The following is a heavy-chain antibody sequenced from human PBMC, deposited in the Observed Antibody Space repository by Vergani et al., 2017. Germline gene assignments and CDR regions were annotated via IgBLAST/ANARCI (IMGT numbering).Heavy chain of an antibody. CDR1: GYTFTSYG. Sequence: QVQLVQSGAEVKKPGASVKVSCKASGYTFTSYGISWVRQAPGQGLEWMGWISAYNGNTNYAQKLPGRVTMTTDTSTSTAYMELRSLGSDDTAGYYCARDLSEVNFWSGYYTPFHYWGQGTLVTVSS. CDR3: ARDLSEVNFWSGYYTPFHY. J-gene: IGHJ4*02. V-gene: IGHV1-18*01. CDR2: ISAYNGNT. D-gene: IGHD3-3*01.